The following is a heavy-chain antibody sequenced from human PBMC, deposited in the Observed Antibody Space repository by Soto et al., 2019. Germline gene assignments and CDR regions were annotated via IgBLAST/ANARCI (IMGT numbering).Heavy chain of an antibody. Sequence: PXGSLRLSCSTAGVTFSVYKMYWVRQAPGKGLEYVSGISNQGDTTYYADSVKGRFTSSRENSKNTLYFQMSSLRPEDTAVYYCAAAKLLPCEYWRQGTQVTVSS. CDR3: AAAKLLPCEY. V-gene: IGHV3-64D*06. CDR1: GVTFSVYK. CDR2: ISNQGDTT. D-gene: IGHD2-15*01. J-gene: IGHJ4*02.